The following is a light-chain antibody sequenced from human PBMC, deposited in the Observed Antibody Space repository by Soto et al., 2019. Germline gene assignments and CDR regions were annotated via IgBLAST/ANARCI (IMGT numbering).Light chain of an antibody. V-gene: IGKV3-20*01. CDR2: GAS. CDR3: QQYNSWPPIT. Sequence: EVVLTQSPGTLSLSPGERATLSSRARQSVSSSYLAWYQQKPGQAPRLLIFGASIRDTGLPDRFSGGGSGTEFTLTISSLQSEDFVVYYCQQYNSWPPITFGQGTRLEIK. CDR1: QSVSSSY. J-gene: IGKJ5*01.